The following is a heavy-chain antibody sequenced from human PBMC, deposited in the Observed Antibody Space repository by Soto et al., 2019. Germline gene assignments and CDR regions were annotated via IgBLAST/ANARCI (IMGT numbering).Heavy chain of an antibody. CDR2: INDSGNI. Sequence: QVQLQQWGAGLLKPSETLSLTCAVYGGSFSGYQWSWIRQTPGKGLEWIGEINDSGNINYNPSLRSRVTILVDTAKKQISLQLSSGTAADTAVYFCARGLILWFGELSRRGGYYYYMDVWGKGTTVTVSS. CDR3: ARGLILWFGELSRRGGYYYYMDV. J-gene: IGHJ6*03. CDR1: GGSFSGYQ. V-gene: IGHV4-34*01. D-gene: IGHD3-10*01.